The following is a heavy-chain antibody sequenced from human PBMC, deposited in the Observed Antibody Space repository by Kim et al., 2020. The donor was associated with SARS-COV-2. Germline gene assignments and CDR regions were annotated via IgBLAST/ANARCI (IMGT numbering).Heavy chain of an antibody. J-gene: IGHJ3*02. Sequence: ASVKVSCKASGYTFTTYGISWVRRAPGQGLEWMGWIKSYTRYAQKFQDRVTMTTDTSTSTAYMELKSLTSDDTAVYYCARDRCYYPDDFDIWGQGTMVIVSS. CDR1: GYTFTTYG. D-gene: IGHD3-10*01. CDR3: ARDRCYYPDDFDI. V-gene: IGHV1-18*04. CDR2: IKSYT.